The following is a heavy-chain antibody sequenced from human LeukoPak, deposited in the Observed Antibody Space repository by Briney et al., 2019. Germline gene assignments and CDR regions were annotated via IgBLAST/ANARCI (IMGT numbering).Heavy chain of an antibody. J-gene: IGHJ5*02. V-gene: IGHV3-23*01. CDR3: AKTDSSSWYVSNWFDP. CDR2: ISGSGGST. D-gene: IGHD6-13*01. Sequence: GGSLRLSCAASGFTFSSYAMSWVRQAPGKGLEWVSAISGSGGSTYYADSVKGRFTIPRDNSKNTLYLQMNSLRAEDTAVYYCAKTDSSSWYVSNWFDPWGQGTLVTVSS. CDR1: GFTFSSYA.